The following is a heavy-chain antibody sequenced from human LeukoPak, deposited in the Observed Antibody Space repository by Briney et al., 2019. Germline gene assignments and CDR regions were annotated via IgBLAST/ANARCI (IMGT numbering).Heavy chain of an antibody. CDR2: INQDGSGK. V-gene: IGHV3-7*01. Sequence: PGGSLRLSCAASGFAFRTYWMTWVRQAPGKGLEWVASINQDGSGKYYVYSVNGRFTIFRETTKNSLYLQMNTLRAEDTAVYYCARQSARNWFDPWGQGTLVTVSS. J-gene: IGHJ5*02. D-gene: IGHD3-3*01. CDR3: ARQSARNWFDP. CDR1: GFAFRTYW.